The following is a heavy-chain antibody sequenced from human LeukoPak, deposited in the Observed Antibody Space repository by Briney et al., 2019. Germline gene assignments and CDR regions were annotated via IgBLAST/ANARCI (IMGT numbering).Heavy chain of an antibody. D-gene: IGHD3/OR15-3a*01. Sequence: SETLSLTCAVYGGSFSGYYWTWIRQPPGKGLEWIGSIYYSGNTYYNASLKSQVSISIDTSKNQFSLRLTSVTAADTAVYYCARQTGSGLFILPGGQGTLVTVSS. J-gene: IGHJ4*02. V-gene: IGHV4-39*01. CDR3: ARQTGSGLFILP. CDR1: GGSFSGYY. CDR2: IYYSGNT.